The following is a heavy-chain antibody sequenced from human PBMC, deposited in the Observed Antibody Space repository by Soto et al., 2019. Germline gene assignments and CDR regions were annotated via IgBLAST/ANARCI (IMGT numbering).Heavy chain of an antibody. D-gene: IGHD6-19*01. V-gene: IGHV4-59*01. Sequence: SETLSLTCTVSGGSISSYYWSWIRQPPGKGLEWIGYIYYSGSTNYNPSLKSRVTISVDTSKNQFSLKLSSVTAADTAVYYCARGRYGVAVAGIHFDYWGQGTLVTGSS. CDR3: ARGRYGVAVAGIHFDY. CDR1: GGSISSYY. CDR2: IYYSGST. J-gene: IGHJ4*02.